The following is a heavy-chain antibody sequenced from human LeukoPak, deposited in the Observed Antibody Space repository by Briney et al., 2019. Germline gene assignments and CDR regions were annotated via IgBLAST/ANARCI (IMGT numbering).Heavy chain of an antibody. D-gene: IGHD3/OR15-3a*01. Sequence: GGSLRLSCAASKFTFSDYYMTWVRQAPGKGPEWVAYMNQFGTEIKYLDSVKGRFTISRDNAKNSLYLWMTSLTADDTAVNCCARGTYYYEFWGQGTLVIVSS. J-gene: IGHJ4*02. CDR3: ARGTYYYEF. CDR1: KFTFSDYY. CDR2: MNQFGTEI. V-gene: IGHV3-7*04.